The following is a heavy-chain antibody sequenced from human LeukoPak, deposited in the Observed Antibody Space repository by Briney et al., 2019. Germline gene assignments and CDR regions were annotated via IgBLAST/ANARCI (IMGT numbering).Heavy chain of an antibody. V-gene: IGHV4-59*01. CDR1: GGPISSYY. D-gene: IGHD2-15*01. J-gene: IGHJ2*01. CDR3: ARDRVAGYFDL. Sequence: KPSETLSLTCTVSGGPISSYYWSWIRQPPGKGLEWIGYIYYSGSTNYNPSLKSRVTISVDTSKNQFSLKLSSVTAADTAVYYCARDRVAGYFDLWGRGTLVTVSS. CDR2: IYYSGST.